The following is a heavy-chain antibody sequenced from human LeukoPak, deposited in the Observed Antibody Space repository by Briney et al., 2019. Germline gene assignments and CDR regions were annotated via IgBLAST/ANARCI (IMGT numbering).Heavy chain of an antibody. CDR3: AREGRWLRRIDY. J-gene: IGHJ4*02. V-gene: IGHV4-59*01. CDR1: GGSISSYY. CDR2: IYYSGST. Sequence: SETLSLTCTVSGGSISSYYWSWIRQPPGKGLEWIGYIYYSGSTNYNPSLKSRVTISVDTSKNQFSLRLSSVTAADTAVYYCAREGRWLRRIDYWGQGTLVTVSS. D-gene: IGHD5-12*01.